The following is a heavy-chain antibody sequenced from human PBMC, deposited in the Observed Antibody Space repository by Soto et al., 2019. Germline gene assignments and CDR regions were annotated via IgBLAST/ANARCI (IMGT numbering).Heavy chain of an antibody. D-gene: IGHD1-1*01. Sequence: PSETLSLTCTVSGGSISSGGYYWSWIRQHPGKGLEWIGYIYYSGSTYYNPSLKSRVTISVDTSKNQFSLKLSSVTAADTAVYYCARDISKDERSTDAFDIWGQGTMVTVSS. CDR2: IYYSGST. J-gene: IGHJ3*02. V-gene: IGHV4-31*03. CDR1: GGSISSGGYY. CDR3: ARDISKDERSTDAFDI.